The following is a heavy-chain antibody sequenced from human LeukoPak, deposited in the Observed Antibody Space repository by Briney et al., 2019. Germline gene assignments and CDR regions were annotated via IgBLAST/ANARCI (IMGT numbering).Heavy chain of an antibody. Sequence: ASVKVSCKASGYTFTNYFVYWVRQAPGQRLEWIGIINPTSVGREYAQKFQGRITMTRDTSTSTVYVELNSLRSDDTAVYYCARMGRGDQDWYFDLWGRGTLITVSS. CDR2: INPTSVGR. CDR1: GYTFTNYF. D-gene: IGHD4-17*01. J-gene: IGHJ2*01. V-gene: IGHV1-46*01. CDR3: ARMGRGDQDWYFDL.